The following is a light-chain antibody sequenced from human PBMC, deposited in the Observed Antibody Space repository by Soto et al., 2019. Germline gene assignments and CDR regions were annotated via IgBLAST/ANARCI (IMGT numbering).Light chain of an antibody. J-gene: IGKJ1*01. CDR1: QGISNY. Sequence: DIQMTQSPSSLSASVGDRVTITCRASQGISNYLAWYQQKPGKVPKLLIYAASTLQSGVPSRFSGSGSETDFTLTISSLQPEDVPTYHCQKYTSAPWTLGQGTKVQIK. CDR2: AAS. CDR3: QKYTSAPWT. V-gene: IGKV1-27*01.